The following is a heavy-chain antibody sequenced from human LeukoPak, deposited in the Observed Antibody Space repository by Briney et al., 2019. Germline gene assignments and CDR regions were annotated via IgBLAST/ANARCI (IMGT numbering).Heavy chain of an antibody. CDR3: AKVLWSDAFDI. CDR2: ISGSGGST. J-gene: IGHJ3*02. CDR1: GVSLSSYA. V-gene: IGHV3-23*01. D-gene: IGHD3-10*01. Sequence: RGGSLRLSCAASGVSLSSYAMSWVRHAPGKGLECVSAISGSGGSTYYADSGQGRFTISRDNSENTLYLQMNSLRAEDTAVYYCAKVLWSDAFDIWGEGTMVTVSS.